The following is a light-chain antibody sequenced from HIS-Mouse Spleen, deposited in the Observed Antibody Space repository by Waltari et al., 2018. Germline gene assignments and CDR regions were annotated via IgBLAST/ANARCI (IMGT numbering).Light chain of an antibody. V-gene: IGKV1-13*02. CDR1: QGISSA. Sequence: AIQVTQSPSSLSASVGDTVTITCRASQGISSALAWYQQKPGKAPKLLIYDASSLESGVPSRFSGSGSGTDFTLTISSLQPEDFATYYCQQFNSYPQDTFGQGTKLEIK. CDR2: DAS. J-gene: IGKJ2*01. CDR3: QQFNSYPQDT.